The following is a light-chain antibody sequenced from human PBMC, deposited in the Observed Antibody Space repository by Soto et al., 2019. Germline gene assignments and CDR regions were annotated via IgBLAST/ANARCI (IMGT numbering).Light chain of an antibody. CDR1: SSNIGSYD. J-gene: IGLJ3*02. CDR3: IVWDDSLSGRV. Sequence: QSVLTQPPSASGTPGQRITISCSGSSSNIGSYDVYWYQHLPGTAPKLLIYKNDQRPSGVPDRFSGSKSGTSASLAISGLRSEDEADYYCIVWDDSLSGRVFGGGTKLTVL. CDR2: KND. V-gene: IGLV1-47*01.